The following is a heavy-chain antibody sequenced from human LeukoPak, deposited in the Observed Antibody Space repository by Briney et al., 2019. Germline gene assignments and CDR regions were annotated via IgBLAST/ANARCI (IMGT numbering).Heavy chain of an antibody. CDR1: GFTFSSYA. V-gene: IGHV3-30-3*01. CDR2: ISYDGSNK. J-gene: IGHJ6*02. D-gene: IGHD3-22*01. CDR3: ARDSYYYDSSGYYPRPYYYYYGMDV. Sequence: GGSLRLSCAASGFTFSSYAMPWVRQAPGKGLEWVAVISYDGSNKYYADSVKGRFTISRDNSKNTLYLQMNSLRAEDTAVYYCARDSYYYDSSGYYPRPYYYYYGMDVWGQGTTVTVSS.